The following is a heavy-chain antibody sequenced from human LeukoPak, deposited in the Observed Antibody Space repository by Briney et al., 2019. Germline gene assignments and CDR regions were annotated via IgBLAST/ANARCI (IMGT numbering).Heavy chain of an antibody. CDR2: ISGSADWT. D-gene: IGHD3-22*01. V-gene: IGHV3-23*01. CDR1: GFTFRSKA. CDR3: AKTNGYYDY. Sequence: GGPLRLSCAASGFTFRSKAMSWVRQAPGKGLEWVSGISGSADWTDYGESVKGRFTISRDNSKNTLYLQMDSLRAEDTAVYHCAKTNGYYDYWGQGTLVTVSS. J-gene: IGHJ4*02.